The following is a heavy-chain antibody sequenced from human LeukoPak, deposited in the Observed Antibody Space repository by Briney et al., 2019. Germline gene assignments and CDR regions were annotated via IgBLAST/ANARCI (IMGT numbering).Heavy chain of an antibody. CDR1: GFTFSDYY. CDR2: ISSSGSTI. V-gene: IGHV3-11*01. D-gene: IGHD6-19*01. J-gene: IGHJ4*02. CDR3: ARARRSSGWPLVDY. Sequence: PGGSLRLSCAASGFTFSDYYMSWIRQAPGKALEWVSYISSSGSTIYYADSVKGRFTISRDNAKNSLYLQMNSLRAEDTAVYYCARARRSSGWPLVDYWGQGTLVTVSS.